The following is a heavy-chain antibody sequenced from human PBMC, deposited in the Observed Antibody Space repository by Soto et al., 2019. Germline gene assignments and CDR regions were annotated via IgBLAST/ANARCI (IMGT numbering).Heavy chain of an antibody. D-gene: IGHD2-2*01. V-gene: IGHV3-74*01. J-gene: IGHJ2*01. Sequence: EVQLVESGGGLVQPGGSLRLSCAASGFTFSSYWMYWVRQPPGKGLMWLSRINSDGSSTTYADSVKGRFTISRDNAKNTLYLQMNSLRAEDTAVYYCARAAQSYCSSSSCYGAIYWYFDLWGRGTLVTVSS. CDR1: GFTFSSYW. CDR2: INSDGSST. CDR3: ARAAQSYCSSSSCYGAIYWYFDL.